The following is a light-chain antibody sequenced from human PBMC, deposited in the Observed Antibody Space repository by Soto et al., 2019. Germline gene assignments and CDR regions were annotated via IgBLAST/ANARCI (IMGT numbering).Light chain of an antibody. J-gene: IGKJ5*01. V-gene: IGKV3-11*01. CDR3: QQRSNWPPPT. Sequence: EIVLTQSPGTLSLSPGERATLSCRASQSLSNNIYLAWYQQKPGQAPRLLIYDASNRATGIPARFSGSGSGTDFTLTISSLEPEDFAVYYCQQRSNWPPPTFGQGTRLEIK. CDR2: DAS. CDR1: QSLSNNIY.